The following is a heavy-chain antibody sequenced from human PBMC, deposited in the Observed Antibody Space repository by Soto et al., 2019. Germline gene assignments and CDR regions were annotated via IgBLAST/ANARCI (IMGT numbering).Heavy chain of an antibody. CDR2: IYYNGRT. D-gene: IGHD6-13*01. J-gene: IGHJ4*02. V-gene: IGHV4-59*08. CDR1: GGSISSKY. Sequence: QVQLQESGPGLVKPSETLSLTCTVSGGSISSKYWSWIRQPPGKGLEWIGYIYYNGRTNYKPSHKRRVTISVDTSRNQFSLRLNSVTAADTAVYYCARLRWATIAEAGSFDYWGQGILVTVSS. CDR3: ARLRWATIAEAGSFDY.